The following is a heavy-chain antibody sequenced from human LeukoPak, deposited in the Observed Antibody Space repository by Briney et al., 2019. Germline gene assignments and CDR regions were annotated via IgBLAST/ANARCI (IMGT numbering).Heavy chain of an antibody. CDR2: ISSSSSTI. D-gene: IGHD6-13*01. J-gene: IGHJ4*02. CDR3: AKDSFPYSSSWYGLFDY. Sequence: GGSLRLSCAASGFTFSSYSMNWVRQAPGKGLEWVSYISSSSSTIYYADSVKGRFTISRDNSKNTLYLQMNSLRAEDTAVYYCAKDSFPYSSSWYGLFDYWGQGTLVTVSS. CDR1: GFTFSSYS. V-gene: IGHV3-48*01.